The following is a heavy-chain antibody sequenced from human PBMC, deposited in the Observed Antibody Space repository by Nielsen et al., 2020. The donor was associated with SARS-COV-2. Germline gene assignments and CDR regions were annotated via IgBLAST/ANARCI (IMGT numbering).Heavy chain of an antibody. J-gene: IGHJ4*02. Sequence: ETLSLTCAASGFTFSSYAMSWVRQAPGKGLEWVSAISGSGGSTYYADSVKGRFTISRDNSKNTLYLQMNSLRAEDTAVYYCANYIVATMVDYWGQGTLVTVSS. D-gene: IGHD5-12*01. CDR3: ANYIVATMVDY. V-gene: IGHV3-23*01. CDR2: ISGSGGST. CDR1: GFTFSSYA.